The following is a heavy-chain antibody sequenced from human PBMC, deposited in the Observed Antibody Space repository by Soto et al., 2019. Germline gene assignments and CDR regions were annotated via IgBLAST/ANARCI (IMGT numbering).Heavy chain of an antibody. D-gene: IGHD1-1*01. J-gene: IGHJ4*02. Sequence: SGPTLVNPTQTLTLTCTFSGFSLSTSGVSVGWVRQPPGQALEWLGIIFWDDDKRYRPSLKRRVSITKDTSKNQLVLTMTNMDPVDTATYYCAHLAWKEMWPRAPVVNWGQRTPVTVS. CDR1: GFSLSTSGVS. CDR2: IFWDDDK. CDR3: AHLAWKEMWPRAPVVN. V-gene: IGHV2-5*02.